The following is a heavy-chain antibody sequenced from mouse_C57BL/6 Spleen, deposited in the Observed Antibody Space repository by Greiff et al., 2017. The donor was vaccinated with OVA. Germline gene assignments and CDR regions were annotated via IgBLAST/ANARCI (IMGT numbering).Heavy chain of an antibody. CDR1: GYSFTGYF. CDR3: ARGRDGYYVGYYAMDY. Sequence: DVKLVESGPELVKPGDSVKISCKASGYSFTGYFMNWVMQSHGKSLEWIGRINPYNGDTFYNQKFKGKATLTVDKSSSTAHMELRSLTSEDSAVYYCARGRDGYYVGYYAMDYWGQGTSVTVSS. D-gene: IGHD2-3*01. J-gene: IGHJ4*01. V-gene: IGHV1-20*01. CDR2: INPYNGDT.